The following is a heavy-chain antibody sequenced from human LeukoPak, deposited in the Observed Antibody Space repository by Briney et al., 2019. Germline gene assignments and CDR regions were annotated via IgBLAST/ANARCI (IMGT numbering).Heavy chain of an antibody. Sequence: SETLSLTCTVSGGSISSSSYYWGWIRQPPGKGLEWIGRIYTSGSTNYNPSLKSRVTMSVDTSKNQFSLKLSSVTAADTAVYYCARVRRGGYYGSGSLDAFDIWGQGTMVTVSS. CDR2: IYTSGST. J-gene: IGHJ3*02. V-gene: IGHV4-39*07. D-gene: IGHD3-10*01. CDR3: ARVRRGGYYGSGSLDAFDI. CDR1: GGSISSSSYY.